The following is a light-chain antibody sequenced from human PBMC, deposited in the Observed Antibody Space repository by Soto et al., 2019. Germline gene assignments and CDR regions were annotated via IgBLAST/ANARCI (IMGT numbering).Light chain of an antibody. V-gene: IGKV3-20*01. CDR2: DAS. CDR3: QQYGSSPLT. Sequence: EIVLTQSPGTLSLSPGERATLSCRASQSLSNNYLAWYQQKPGQAPRLLIYDASSRATGIPDRVSGSGSGTDFTLSMSRLEPEDYAVYYCQQYGSSPLTFGGGTKVEIQ. J-gene: IGKJ4*01. CDR1: QSLSNNY.